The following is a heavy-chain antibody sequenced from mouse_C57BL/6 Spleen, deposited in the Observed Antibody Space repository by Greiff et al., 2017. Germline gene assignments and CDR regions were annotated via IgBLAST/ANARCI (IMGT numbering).Heavy chain of an antibody. CDR2: INPSTGGT. J-gene: IGHJ4*01. V-gene: IGHV1-42*01. Sequence: EVKLMESGPELVKPGASVKISCKASGYSFTGYYMNWVKQSPEKSLEWIGEINPSTGGTTYNQKFKAKATLTVDKSSSTAYMQLKSLTSEDSAVYYCARRAGDYYAMDYWGQGTSVTVSS. CDR1: GYSFTGYY. CDR3: ARRAGDYYAMDY. D-gene: IGHD3-3*01.